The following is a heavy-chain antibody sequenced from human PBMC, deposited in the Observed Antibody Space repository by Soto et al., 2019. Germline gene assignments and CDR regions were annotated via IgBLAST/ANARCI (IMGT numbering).Heavy chain of an antibody. D-gene: IGHD6-13*01. Sequence: SETLSLTGAVSGGSISSSNWWSWVRQPPGKGLEWIGEIYHSGSTNYNPSLKSRVTISVDKSKNQFSLKLSSVTAADTAVYYCASSPIAAAGTWFDPWGQGTLVTVSS. J-gene: IGHJ5*02. V-gene: IGHV4-4*02. CDR2: IYHSGST. CDR1: GGSISSSNW. CDR3: ASSPIAAAGTWFDP.